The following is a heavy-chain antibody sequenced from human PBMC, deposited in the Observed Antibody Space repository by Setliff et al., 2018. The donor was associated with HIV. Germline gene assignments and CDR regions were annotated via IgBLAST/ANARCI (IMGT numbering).Heavy chain of an antibody. CDR2: IAYSGTTMYT. CDR1: GGSFIGSSFQ. CDR3: ARGPPFAY. V-gene: IGHV4-39*07. J-gene: IGHJ4*02. Sequence: PSETLSLTCTVSGGSFIGSSFQSTWIRQTPGKGLEWIADIAYSGTTMYTNYNPSLESRVIVSEDTSRDQFFLKLTSVTADDTAIYYCARGPPFAYWGQGPLVTVSS.